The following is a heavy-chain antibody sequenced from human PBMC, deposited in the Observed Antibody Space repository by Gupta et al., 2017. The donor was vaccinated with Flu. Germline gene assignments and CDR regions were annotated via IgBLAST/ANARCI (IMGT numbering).Heavy chain of an antibody. CDR1: GGSLTSSPSY. Sequence: QLQLQESGPGLVKPSKTLSLTCNVSGGSLTSSPSYWGCIPQPPGKGLERIGRLHESGNSNDNPPLESRIIMSIDLSKNQFSLKLKSVTATDTAVYYCARHRPRHWIDLWGQGTLVTVSS. J-gene: IGHJ5*02. CDR3: ARHRPRHWIDL. V-gene: IGHV4-39*01. D-gene: IGHD6-6*01. CDR2: LHESGNS.